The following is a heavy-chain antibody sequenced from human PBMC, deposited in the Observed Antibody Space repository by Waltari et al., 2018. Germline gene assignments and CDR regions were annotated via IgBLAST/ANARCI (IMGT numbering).Heavy chain of an antibody. CDR3: VKALTDYDFDS. CDR2: INWDGFSI. V-gene: IGHV3-43D*04. J-gene: IGHJ4*02. Sequence: EVQLVESGGGEVQPGGSLILSCAVAGVTFDDYAMHWVRQVPGKGLEWVSLINWDGFSIYYADSVKGRFTISRDNRKNSLYLQMNSLRPEDSALYYCVKALTDYDFDSWGQGTRVTVSS. CDR1: GVTFDDYA. D-gene: IGHD4-17*01.